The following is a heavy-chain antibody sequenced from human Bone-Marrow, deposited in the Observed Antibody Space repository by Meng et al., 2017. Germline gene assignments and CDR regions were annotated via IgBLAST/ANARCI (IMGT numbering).Heavy chain of an antibody. CDR2: INPNSGGT. Sequence: SVKVSCKASGYTFTGYYMHWVRQAPGQGLEWMGWINPNSGGTNYAQKFQGRVTMTRDTSISTAYMELSRLRSDDTAVYYCAVRPLVGPTAEVDYWGQGTRVTVSS. CDR3: AVRPLVGPTAEVDY. V-gene: IGHV1-2*02. J-gene: IGHJ4*02. CDR1: GYTFTGYY. D-gene: IGHD1-26*01.